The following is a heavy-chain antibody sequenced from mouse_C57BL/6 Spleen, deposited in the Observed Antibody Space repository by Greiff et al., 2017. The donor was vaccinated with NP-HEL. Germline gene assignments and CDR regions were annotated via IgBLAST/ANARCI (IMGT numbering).Heavy chain of an antibody. D-gene: IGHD2-3*01. V-gene: IGHV1-9*01. CDR1: GYTFTGYW. CDR3: ARDGPRFAY. J-gene: IGHJ3*01. CDR2: ILPGSGST. Sequence: QVQLQQSGAELMKPGASVKLSCKATGYTFTGYWIEWVKQRPGHGLEWIGEILPGSGSTNYNGKFKGKATFTADTSSNTAYMQLSSLTTEDSAIYYCARDGPRFAYWGQGTLVTVSA.